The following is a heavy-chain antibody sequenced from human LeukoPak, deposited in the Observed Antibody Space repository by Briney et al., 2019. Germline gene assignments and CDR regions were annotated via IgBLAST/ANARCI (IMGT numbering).Heavy chain of an antibody. CDR3: TDIGAGGDY. J-gene: IGHJ4*02. Sequence: GGPLRLSCAASGFIFSDHWMDWVRQAPGKGLEWVARIKIKAHGYNTQYATSVEGRFLISRDDSKNSLSLQMNRLRSEDTAVYYCTDIGAGGDYWGQGTLVTVSS. V-gene: IGHV3-72*01. CDR2: IKIKAHGYNT. D-gene: IGHD1-26*01. CDR1: GFIFSDHW.